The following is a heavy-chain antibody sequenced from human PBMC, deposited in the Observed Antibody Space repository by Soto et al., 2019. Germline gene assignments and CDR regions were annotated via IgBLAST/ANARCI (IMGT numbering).Heavy chain of an antibody. V-gene: IGHV3-15*01. CDR2: IKSKTDGGTT. CDR1: GFTFSNAW. Sequence: VQLVESGGGLVKHGGSLRLSCAASGFTFSNAWMSWVRQAPGKGLEWVGRIKSKTDGGTTDYAAPVKGRFTISRDDSKNTLYLQMNSLKTEDTAVYYCTTQYYDFWSGYVDVWGKGTTVTVSS. D-gene: IGHD3-3*01. J-gene: IGHJ6*03. CDR3: TTQYYDFWSGYVDV.